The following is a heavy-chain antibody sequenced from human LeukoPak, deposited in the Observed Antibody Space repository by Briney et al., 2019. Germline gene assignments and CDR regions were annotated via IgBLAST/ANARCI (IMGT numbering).Heavy chain of an antibody. V-gene: IGHV3-7*01. CDR2: IKQDGSEK. CDR3: AKDEGTLIVVGLDY. CDR1: GFTFSSYW. J-gene: IGHJ4*02. D-gene: IGHD3-22*01. Sequence: AGGSLRLSCAASGFTFSSYWMSWVRQAPGKGLEWVANIKQDGSEKYYVDSVKGRFTISRDNAKNSLYLQMNSLRAEDTAVYYCAKDEGTLIVVGLDYWGQGTQVTVSS.